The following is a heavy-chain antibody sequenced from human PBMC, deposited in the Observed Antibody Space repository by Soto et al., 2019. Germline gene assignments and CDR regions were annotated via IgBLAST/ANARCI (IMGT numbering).Heavy chain of an antibody. CDR2: FDPEDGET. CDR3: ATGAVVAATRHDAFEI. Sequence: ASVKVSCKVSGYTLTELSMHWVRQAPGKGLEWMGGFDPEDGETIYAQKFQGRVTMTEDTSTDTAYMELSSLRSEDTAVYYCATGAVVAATRHDAFEIWGEGTMVTDSS. D-gene: IGHD2-15*01. V-gene: IGHV1-24*01. J-gene: IGHJ3*02. CDR1: GYTLTELS.